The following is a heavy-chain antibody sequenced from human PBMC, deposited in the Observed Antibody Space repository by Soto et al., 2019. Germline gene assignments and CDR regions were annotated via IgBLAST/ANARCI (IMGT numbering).Heavy chain of an antibody. D-gene: IGHD2-15*01. CDR1: GGTFSSYT. CDR3: ARVEEGCSGGSCYPSGGVGQH. CDR2: IIPILGIA. V-gene: IGHV1-69*02. J-gene: IGHJ1*01. Sequence: VQLVQSGAEVKKPGSSVTVSCKASGGTFSSYTISWVRQAPGQGLEWMGRIIPILGIANYAQKFQGRVTITAAKSPSTAYMELSSLRSEDTAVYYCARVEEGCSGGSCYPSGGVGQHWGQGTLVTVSS.